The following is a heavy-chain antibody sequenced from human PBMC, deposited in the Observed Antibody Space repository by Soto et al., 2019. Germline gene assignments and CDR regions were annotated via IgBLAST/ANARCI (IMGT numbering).Heavy chain of an antibody. D-gene: IGHD1-26*01. CDR1: GFTFSSYG. Sequence: GGSLRLSCAASGFTFSSYGMHWVRQAPGKGLEWVAVISYDGSNKYYADSVKGRYTISRDNSKNTLYLQMNSLRAEDTAVYYCAKAPYSAPYYGMDVWGQGTTVTVSS. V-gene: IGHV3-30*18. J-gene: IGHJ6*02. CDR3: AKAPYSAPYYGMDV. CDR2: ISYDGSNK.